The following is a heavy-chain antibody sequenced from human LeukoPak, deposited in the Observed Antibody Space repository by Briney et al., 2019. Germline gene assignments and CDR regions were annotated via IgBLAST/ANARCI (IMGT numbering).Heavy chain of an antibody. CDR3: AKGSLGSWYYFDY. Sequence: QAGGSLRLSRAASGFTFGTSAMSWVRQAPGKGPEWVSTFGRSSSDTYYSDSVKGRFTIFRDNSKNTLYLQMNSLRDEDTAVYYCAKGSLGSWYYFDYWGQGTLVTVSS. D-gene: IGHD6-13*01. J-gene: IGHJ4*02. CDR1: GFTFGTSA. CDR2: FGRSSSDT. V-gene: IGHV3-23*01.